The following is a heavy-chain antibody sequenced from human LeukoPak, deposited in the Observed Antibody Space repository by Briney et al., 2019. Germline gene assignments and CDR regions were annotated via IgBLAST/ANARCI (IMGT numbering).Heavy chain of an antibody. CDR2: FNHSGST. V-gene: IGHV4-34*01. D-gene: IGHD3-22*01. CDR1: GGSFSGYY. Sequence: SETLSLTCAVYGGSFSGYYWSWIRQPPGKGLEWIGEFNHSGSTNYNPSLKSRVTISVDTSKNQFSLKLSSVTAADTAVYYCARGPNYYDSSGYYFFDYWGQGTLVTVSS. CDR3: ARGPNYYDSSGYYFFDY. J-gene: IGHJ4*02.